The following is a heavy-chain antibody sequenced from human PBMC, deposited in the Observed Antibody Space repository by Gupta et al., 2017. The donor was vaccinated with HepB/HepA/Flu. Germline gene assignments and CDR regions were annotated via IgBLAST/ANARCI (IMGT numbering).Heavy chain of an antibody. CDR1: GGSISSSSYY. D-gene: IGHD6-6*01. V-gene: IGHV4-39*01. Sequence: QLQLQESGPGLVKPSETLSLTCTVSGGSISSSSYYWGWIRQPPGKGLEWIGSIDYSGSTYYNPSLKSRVTISVDTSKNQFSLKLSSVTAADTAVYYCARQGDLEYSSSPFDYWGQGTLVTVSS. J-gene: IGHJ4*02. CDR2: IDYSGST. CDR3: ARQGDLEYSSSPFDY.